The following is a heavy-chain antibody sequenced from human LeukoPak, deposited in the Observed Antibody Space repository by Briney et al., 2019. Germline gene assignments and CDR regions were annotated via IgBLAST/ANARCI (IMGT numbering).Heavy chain of an antibody. CDR2: VSSSGST. D-gene: IGHD6-13*01. Sequence: SETLSLTCTVSGGSISGFHWSWIRQPPGKGLEWIGYVSSSGSTNYFPSLRGRVTISVDTSKNQFSLRLNSVTAADTAVYYCARRASSWGYFDYWGQGAPVTVSS. J-gene: IGHJ4*02. V-gene: IGHV4-59*08. CDR3: ARRASSWGYFDY. CDR1: GGSISGFH.